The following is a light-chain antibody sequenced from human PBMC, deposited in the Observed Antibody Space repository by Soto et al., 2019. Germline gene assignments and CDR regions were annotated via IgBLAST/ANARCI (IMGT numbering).Light chain of an antibody. CDR2: AND. CDR3: QSYDNSLRAYV. CDR1: SSNIGAGFD. V-gene: IGLV1-40*01. J-gene: IGLJ2*01. Sequence: QSVLTQPPSVSGAPGQRLTISCAGTSSNIGAGFDVHWYQQLPGTAPKLLIYANDDRPSGVPDRFSGSTSGTSASLAITGLQAEDAADYYCQSYDNSLRAYVFGGGNKVTVL.